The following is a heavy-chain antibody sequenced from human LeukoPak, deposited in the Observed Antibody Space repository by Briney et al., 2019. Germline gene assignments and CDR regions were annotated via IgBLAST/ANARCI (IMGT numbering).Heavy chain of an antibody. V-gene: IGHV1-69*13. CDR2: IIPIFGTA. D-gene: IGHD3-10*01. J-gene: IGHJ3*02. CDR3: ASSMVQPAVTDGFHI. Sequence: GASVKVSCKASGGTFNTYAISWVRQAPGQGLEWMGAIIPIFGTAHYGQKFQGRATITADESTTTAYMDLSSLRSEDTAIYYCASSMVQPAVTDGFHIWGQGTTVTVSS. CDR1: GGTFNTYA.